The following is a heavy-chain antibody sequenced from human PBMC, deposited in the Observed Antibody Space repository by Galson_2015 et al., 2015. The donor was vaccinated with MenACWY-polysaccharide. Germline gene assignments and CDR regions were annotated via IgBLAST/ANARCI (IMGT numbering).Heavy chain of an antibody. V-gene: IGHV3-7*01. CDR2: IKQDGSEK. D-gene: IGHD2-8*01. CDR1: GFTFSSYW. J-gene: IGHJ4*02. CDR3: ARSGVVTNEEMVWYFDY. Sequence: SLRLSCAASGFTFSSYWMSWVRQAPGKGLEWVANIKQDGSEKYYVDSVKGRFTISRDNAKNSLYLQMNSLRAEDTAVYYCARSGVVTNEEMVWYFDYWGQGTLVTVSS.